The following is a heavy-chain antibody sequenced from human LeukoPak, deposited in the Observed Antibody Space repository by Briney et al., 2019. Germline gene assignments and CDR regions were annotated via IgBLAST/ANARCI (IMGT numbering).Heavy chain of an antibody. CDR2: ISSSSSYI. CDR1: GFTFSSYT. J-gene: IGHJ6*03. D-gene: IGHD5-24*01. Sequence: GGSLRLSCAASGFTFSSYTMNWVRQAPGKGLEWVSSISSSSSYIYYADSVKGRFTISRDNAKNSLHLQINSLRAEDTAVYYCARDPASRDYYYYYYMDVWGKGTTVTVSS. V-gene: IGHV3-21*01. CDR3: ARDPASRDYYYYYYMDV.